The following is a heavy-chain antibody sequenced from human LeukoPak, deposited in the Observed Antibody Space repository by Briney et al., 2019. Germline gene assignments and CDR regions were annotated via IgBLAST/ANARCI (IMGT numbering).Heavy chain of an antibody. Sequence: QTGGSLRLSCAASGFTFTIFGLNWVRQAPGKGPEWISYIDARSGITYYADSVQGRFTISRDNAKESVFLQMNSLRVDDTAVYYCARTYDFGRGPPGDAFDNXXXGTWVTVSS. D-gene: IGHD3-3*01. J-gene: IGHJ3*02. V-gene: IGHV3-48*01. CDR2: IDARSGIT. CDR3: ARTYDFGRGPPGDAFDN. CDR1: GFTFTIFG.